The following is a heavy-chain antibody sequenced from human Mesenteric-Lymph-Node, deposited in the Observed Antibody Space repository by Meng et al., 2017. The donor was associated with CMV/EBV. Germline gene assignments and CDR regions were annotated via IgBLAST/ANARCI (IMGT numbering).Heavy chain of an antibody. Sequence: GGSLRLSCAASGFTFSSYSMNWVRQAPGKGLEWVSSISSSSSYIYYADSVKGRFTISRDNSKNTLYLQMNSLRAEDTAVYYCARALTPYSGGWRWFDPWGQGTLVTVSS. CDR1: GFTFSSYS. D-gene: IGHD6-19*01. CDR2: ISSSSSYI. V-gene: IGHV3-21*01. J-gene: IGHJ5*02. CDR3: ARALTPYSGGWRWFDP.